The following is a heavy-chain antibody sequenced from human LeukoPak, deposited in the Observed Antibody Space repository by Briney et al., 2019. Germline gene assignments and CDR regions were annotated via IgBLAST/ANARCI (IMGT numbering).Heavy chain of an antibody. CDR2: IIPIFGTA. CDR1: GSTFSSYA. V-gene: IGHV1-69*13. CDR3: ARECSSASCGDY. Sequence: ASVKVSCKTSGSTFSSYAISWVRQAPGQGLEWMGGIIPIFGTANYAQKFQGSVTITADESTSTAYMELSSLRSEDTAVYYCARECSSASCGDYWGQGTLVTVSS. J-gene: IGHJ4*02. D-gene: IGHD2-2*01.